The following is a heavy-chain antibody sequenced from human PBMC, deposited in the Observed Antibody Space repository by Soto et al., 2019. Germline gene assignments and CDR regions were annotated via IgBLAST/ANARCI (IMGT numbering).Heavy chain of an antibody. CDR1: GFTFTNYG. J-gene: IGHJ6*02. Sequence: PGGSLRLSCETSGFTFTNYGIIWVRQAPGKGLEWVSFISSTSSFIYYRDSVKGRFTINPDTSKNQFSLQLNSVTPEDTAVYYCARDQYSSSPGAGRGGDGLVYYYGMDVWGQGTTVTVSS. D-gene: IGHD6-13*01. V-gene: IGHV3-21*01. CDR3: ARDQYSSSPGAGRGGDGLVYYYGMDV. CDR2: ISSTSSFI.